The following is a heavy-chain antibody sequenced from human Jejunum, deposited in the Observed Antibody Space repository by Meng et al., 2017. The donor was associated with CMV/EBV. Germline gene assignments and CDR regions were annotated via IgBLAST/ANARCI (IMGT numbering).Heavy chain of an antibody. CDR2: ISGTGIPI. D-gene: IGHD6-19*01. J-gene: IGHJ6*02. V-gene: IGHV3-11*04. Sequence: DYYMSWIRQAPGKGLEWIAYISGTGIPIYYGDSMEGRFTISRDNARKSVFLEINNLRDEDTAVYYCARDLKAVAGTPYYYDYAMDFWGQGTTVTVSS. CDR1: DYY. CDR3: ARDLKAVAGTPYYYDYAMDF.